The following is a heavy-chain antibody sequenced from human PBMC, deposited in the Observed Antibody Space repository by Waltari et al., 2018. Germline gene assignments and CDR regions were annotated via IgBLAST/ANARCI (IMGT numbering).Heavy chain of an antibody. Sequence: QVQLVPSGAEVKKPGASVKVSCKASGYTFTRYHMPWVRRAPVQVLEWIGRINPNSGGTNYAQKFQGRVTMTRDTSISTAYMGLSRLRSDDTAVYYCARDLSGIGQWLAYWGQGTLVTVSS. CDR3: ARDLSGIGQWLAY. D-gene: IGHD6-19*01. J-gene: IGHJ4*02. CDR1: GYTFTRYH. CDR2: INPNSGGT. V-gene: IGHV1-2*06.